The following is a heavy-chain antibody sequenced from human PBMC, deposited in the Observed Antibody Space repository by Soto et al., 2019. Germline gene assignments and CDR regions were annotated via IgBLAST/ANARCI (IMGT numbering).Heavy chain of an antibody. CDR3: ARDRTFDY. CDR2: IYSDGST. Sequence: EVQLVESGGGLIQPGGSLRLSCAASGFTVSSNYMSWVRQAPGKGLEWVSVIYSDGSTYYADSVKGRFTISRDNSKNTVYLQMNSLRLEDTAVYYCARDRTFDYWGQSTLVTVSS. CDR1: GFTVSSNY. V-gene: IGHV3-53*01. J-gene: IGHJ4*02.